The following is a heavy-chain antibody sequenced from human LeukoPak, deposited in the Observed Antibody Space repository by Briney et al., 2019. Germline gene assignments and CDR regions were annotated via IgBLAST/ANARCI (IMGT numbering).Heavy chain of an antibody. D-gene: IGHD3-10*01. V-gene: IGHV4-59*01. CDR2: VYYSGST. J-gene: IGHJ4*02. CDR1: GGSISSYY. Sequence: PSETLSLTCTVSGGSISSYYWSRIRQPPGKGLEWIGYVYYSGSTNYSPSLNSRLTISVDTSKNQFSLKLSSVTAADTAVYYCARGGYYFDYWGQGTLVTISS. CDR3: ARGGYYFDY.